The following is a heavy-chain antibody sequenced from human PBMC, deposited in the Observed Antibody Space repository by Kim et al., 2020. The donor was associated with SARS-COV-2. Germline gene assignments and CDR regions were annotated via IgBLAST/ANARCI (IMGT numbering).Heavy chain of an antibody. CDR1: GFTFSDYY. CDR2: ISSSSSYT. CDR3: ARARTNMHRGSSPEC. D-gene: IGHD1-26*01. Sequence: GGSLRLSCAASGFTFSDYYMSWIRQAPGKGLEWVSYISSSSSYTNYADSVKGRFTISRDNAKNSLYLQMNSLRAEDTAVYYCARARTNMHRGSSPECWGQGTMGTVSS. V-gene: IGHV3-11*05. J-gene: IGHJ3*01.